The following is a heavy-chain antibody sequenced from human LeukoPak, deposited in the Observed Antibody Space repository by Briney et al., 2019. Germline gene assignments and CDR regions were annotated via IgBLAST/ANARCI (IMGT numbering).Heavy chain of an antibody. CDR2: INPKSDGT. D-gene: IGHD2-15*01. CDR3: ARDRLRLGYERTNWFDP. J-gene: IGHJ5*02. Sequence: VASVKVSCKASGYIFTDYYMHWVRQAPGQGLEWMGWINPKSDGTKYAQNFQGRVTMTWDTSISTAYMEVSRLRSDDTAAYYCARDRLRLGYERTNWFDPWGQGTLVTVSS. V-gene: IGHV1-2*02. CDR1: GYIFTDYY.